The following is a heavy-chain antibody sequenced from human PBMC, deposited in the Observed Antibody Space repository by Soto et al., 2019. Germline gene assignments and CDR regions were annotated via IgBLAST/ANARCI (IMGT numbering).Heavy chain of an antibody. J-gene: IGHJ4*02. D-gene: IGHD6-6*01. CDR2: ISYDGSNK. Sequence: QVQLVESGGGVVQPGRSLRLSCAASGFTFSSYAMHWVRQAPGKGLEWVAVISYDGSNKYYADSVKGRFTISRDNSKNTLYLQMNSLRAEDTAVYYCERERSSSSAFDYWGQGTLVTVSS. CDR1: GFTFSSYA. V-gene: IGHV3-30-3*01. CDR3: ERERSSSSAFDY.